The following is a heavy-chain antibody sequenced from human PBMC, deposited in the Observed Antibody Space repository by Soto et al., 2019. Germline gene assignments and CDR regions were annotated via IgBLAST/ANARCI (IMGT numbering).Heavy chain of an antibody. J-gene: IGHJ1*01. CDR3: ATEYKNSPPF. D-gene: IGHD1-20*01. CDR2: IKQDGSEK. Sequence: GGSLRLSCAASGFTLRTYWIIWVRQAPGKGLEWVAKIKQDGSEKYYVDSVEGRFTISRDNAKNSVYLQMNSLRVEDTAVYYCATEYKNSPPFWSQGTLVTVSS. CDR1: GFTLRTYW. V-gene: IGHV3-7*05.